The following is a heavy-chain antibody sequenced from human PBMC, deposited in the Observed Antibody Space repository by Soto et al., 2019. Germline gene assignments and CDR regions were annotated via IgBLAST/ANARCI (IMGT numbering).Heavy chain of an antibody. J-gene: IGHJ3*02. D-gene: IGHD5-18*01. CDR1: GGTFSSYA. Sequence: QVQLVQSGAEVKKPGSSVKVSCKASGGTFSSYAISWVRQAPGQGLEWMGGIIPIFGTANYAQKFQGRVTITXXEXTXXADMELSSLRSEDTAVYYCASAINTAMVPWGAFDIWGEGTMVTVSS. CDR3: ASAINTAMVPWGAFDI. V-gene: IGHV1-69*05. CDR2: IIPIFGTA.